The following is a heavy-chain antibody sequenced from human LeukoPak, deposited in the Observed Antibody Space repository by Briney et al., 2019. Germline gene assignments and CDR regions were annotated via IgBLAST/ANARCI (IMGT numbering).Heavy chain of an antibody. V-gene: IGHV3-9*01. D-gene: IGHD2-15*01. CDR1: RFTFDDYA. J-gene: IGHJ4*02. CDR3: AKQDYSFSFDY. Sequence: GGSLRLSYAASRFTFDDYAMHWVRQAPGKGLEWVSGISWNSGSIGYADSVKGRFTISRDNAKNSLYLQMNSLRAEDTALYYCAKQDYSFSFDYWGQGTLVTVSS. CDR2: ISWNSGSI.